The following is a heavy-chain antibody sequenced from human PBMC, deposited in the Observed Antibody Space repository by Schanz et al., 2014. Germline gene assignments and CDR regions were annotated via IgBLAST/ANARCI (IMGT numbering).Heavy chain of an antibody. Sequence: QVQLVQSGVEVKKPGASVKVSCKASGYTFTNHYLHWVRQAPGQGLEWMGRISPSSGGTNYAQNFQGRVTMTKDTSINTVSMELSTLTSDDTAVYYCARESVSRTRLFDPWGQGTLVTVSS. J-gene: IGHJ5*02. D-gene: IGHD3-3*01. CDR1: GYTFTNHY. CDR3: ARESVSRTRLFDP. CDR2: ISPSSGGT. V-gene: IGHV1-2*06.